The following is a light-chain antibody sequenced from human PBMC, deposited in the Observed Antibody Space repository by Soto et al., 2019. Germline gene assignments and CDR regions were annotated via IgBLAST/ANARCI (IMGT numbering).Light chain of an antibody. Sequence: DIQMTQSPSSLSASVGDRVTITCRASQHIGTYLNWYRQKPGEAPEVLIYGASNLEDGVSSRFSGSGSGTEFTLTIYSLQSEDFATYFCQQSSSITFGAGTRVEI. V-gene: IGKV1-39*01. CDR2: GAS. CDR3: QQSSSIT. J-gene: IGKJ4*01. CDR1: QHIGTY.